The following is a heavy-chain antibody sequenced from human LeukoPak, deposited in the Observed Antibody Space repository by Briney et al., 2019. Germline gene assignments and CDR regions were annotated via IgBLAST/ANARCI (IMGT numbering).Heavy chain of an antibody. V-gene: IGHV3-33*01. CDR3: ARGSGSYYRTYLDY. Sequence: PGGSLRLSCAASGFTFSSYGMHGVRQAPGKGLEWGAVIWYDGSNTSYAASVKGRFTISRDNSKNTLYLQMNSLRAEDTAVYYCARGSGSYYRTYLDYWGQGTLVTVSS. D-gene: IGHD1-26*01. J-gene: IGHJ4*02. CDR2: IWYDGSNT. CDR1: GFTFSSYG.